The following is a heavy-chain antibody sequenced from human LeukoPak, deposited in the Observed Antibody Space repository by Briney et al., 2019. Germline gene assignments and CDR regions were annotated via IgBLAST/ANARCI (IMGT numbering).Heavy chain of an antibody. CDR3: ASADYYGSRSHYTFRGLDY. CDR2: MTSVTYI. CDR1: GFAFSSYS. J-gene: IGHJ4*02. V-gene: IGHV3-21*01. Sequence: GGSLRLSCVASGFAFSSYSMHWVRQAPGKGLEWVSSMTSVTYIYYAASVKGRFTISRDNAKNSLYLQMNNLRVEDTAVYYCASADYYGSRSHYTFRGLDYWGQGTLVTVSS. D-gene: IGHD3-10*01.